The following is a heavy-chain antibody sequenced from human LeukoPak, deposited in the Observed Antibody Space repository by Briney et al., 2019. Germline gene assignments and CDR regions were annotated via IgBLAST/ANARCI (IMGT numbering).Heavy chain of an antibody. V-gene: IGHV4-59*12. CDR2: IYYSGST. J-gene: IGHJ4*02. CDR1: GGSISSYY. D-gene: IGHD3-3*01. Sequence: PSETLSLTCTVSGGSISSYYWSWIRQPPGKGLEWIGYIYYSGSTNYNPSLKSRVTISVDTSKNQLSLKLSSVTAADTAVYYCAIENYDFWSGYSDYWGQGTLVTVSS. CDR3: AIENYDFWSGYSDY.